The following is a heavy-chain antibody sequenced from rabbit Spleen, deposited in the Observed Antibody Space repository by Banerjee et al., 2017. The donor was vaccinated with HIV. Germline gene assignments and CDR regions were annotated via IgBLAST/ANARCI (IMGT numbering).Heavy chain of an antibody. Sequence: QSLEESGGDLVKPGASLTLTCTASGFSFSTNHYMCWVRQAPGKGLEWIGYIDLVFGSTYYASWVNGRFTCSKTSSTTVTLQMTSLTVADTATYFCARDTGSSFSSYGMDLWGPGTLVTVS. J-gene: IGHJ6*01. CDR2: IDLVFGST. CDR1: GFSFSTNHY. D-gene: IGHD8-1*01. V-gene: IGHV1S40*01. CDR3: ARDTGSSFSSYGMDL.